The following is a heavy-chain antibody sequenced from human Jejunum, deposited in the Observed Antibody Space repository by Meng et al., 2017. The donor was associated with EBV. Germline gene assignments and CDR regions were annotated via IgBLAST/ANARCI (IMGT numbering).Heavy chain of an antibody. V-gene: IGHV3-21*01. CDR1: GFTFSSYS. D-gene: IGHD3-16*02. CDR2: ISSGSSFI. Sequence: VQLVGAGGGLVKPGGSLRLSCAASGFTFSSYSMNWVRQAPGKGLEWVSYISSGSSFIYYADSVKGRFTISRDDAKNSLFLQLNSLRAEDTAVYYCVRDSSFNVHWGQGTLVTVSS. J-gene: IGHJ4*02. CDR3: VRDSSFNVH.